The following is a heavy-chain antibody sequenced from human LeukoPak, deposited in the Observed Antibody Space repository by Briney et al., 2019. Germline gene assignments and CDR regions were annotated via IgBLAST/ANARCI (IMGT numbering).Heavy chain of an antibody. CDR1: GYSFTSYW. V-gene: IGHV5-51*01. CDR2: IYPGDSDT. CDR3: ARPANYPYYGTDV. Sequence: GESLKISCKGSGYSFTSYWIGWVRQMPGKGLEWMGIIYPGDSDTRYSPSLQGQVIISADKSISTAYLQWSSLKASDTAMYYCARPANYPYYGTDVWGQGTTVTVSS. J-gene: IGHJ6*02.